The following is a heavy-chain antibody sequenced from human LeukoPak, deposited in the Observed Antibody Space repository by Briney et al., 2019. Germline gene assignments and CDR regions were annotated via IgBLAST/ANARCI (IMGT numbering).Heavy chain of an antibody. J-gene: IGHJ3*02. D-gene: IGHD3-10*01. V-gene: IGHV3-11*04. CDR3: ARTRLLWSAFDI. CDR1: GFTFSDYY. Sequence: GGSLRLSCAASGFTFSDYYMSWIRQAPGKGLEWVLYISSSGSTIYYADSVKGRFTISRDNAKNSLYLQMNSLRAEDTAVYYCARTRLLWSAFDIWGQGTMVTVSS. CDR2: ISSSGSTI.